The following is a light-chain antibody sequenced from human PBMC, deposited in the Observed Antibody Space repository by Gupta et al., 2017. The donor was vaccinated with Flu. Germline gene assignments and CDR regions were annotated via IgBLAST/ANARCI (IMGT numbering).Light chain of an antibody. J-gene: IGKJ4*01. Sequence: DLVMTQSPDSLAVSLGERAPINCKSSQSVLYSSNNKNYLAWYQQKPGQPPKLLIYWASTRESGVAERFSGSGSGTDFTLTISSLQAEDVAVYYCQQYYSTPLTFGGGTKVEIK. V-gene: IGKV4-1*01. CDR2: WAS. CDR3: QQYYSTPLT. CDR1: QSVLYSSNNKNY.